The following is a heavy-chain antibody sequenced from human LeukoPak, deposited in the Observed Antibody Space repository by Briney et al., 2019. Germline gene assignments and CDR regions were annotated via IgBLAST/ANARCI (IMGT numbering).Heavy chain of an antibody. D-gene: IGHD3-22*01. CDR2: INHSGST. Sequence: PSETLSLTCAVYGGPFSGYYWSWIRQPPGKGLEWIGEINHSGSTNHNPSLKSRVTISVDTSKNQFSLKLSSVTAADTAVYYCARVAYDSSGSRAFDIWGQGTMVTVSS. V-gene: IGHV4-34*01. CDR3: ARVAYDSSGSRAFDI. J-gene: IGHJ3*02. CDR1: GGPFSGYY.